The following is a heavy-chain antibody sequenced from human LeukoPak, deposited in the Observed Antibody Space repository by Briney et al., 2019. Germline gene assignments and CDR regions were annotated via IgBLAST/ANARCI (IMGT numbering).Heavy chain of an antibody. CDR2: ISSSSSYI. J-gene: IGHJ4*02. Sequence: GGSLRLSCAASGFTFSSYSMNWVRQAPGKGLEWVSSISSSSSYIYYADSVKGRFTIPRDNAKNSLYLQMNSLRAEDTAVYYCARLPAYCSSTSCYYDYWGQGTLVTVSS. CDR1: GFTFSSYS. D-gene: IGHD2-2*01. V-gene: IGHV3-21*01. CDR3: ARLPAYCSSTSCYYDY.